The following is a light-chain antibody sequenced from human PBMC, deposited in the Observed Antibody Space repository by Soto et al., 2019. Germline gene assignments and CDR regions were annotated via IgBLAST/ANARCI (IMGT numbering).Light chain of an antibody. Sequence: DIQMTQSPSSVSASIGGTVTITCRASQDISTLLAWYQQKPGKAPKLLIYGASTLESGVPSRFSGRGSGTDFTLTISSLQPEDFATYFCQQADSFPLTFGGGTKVEIK. CDR3: QQADSFPLT. CDR1: QDISTL. J-gene: IGKJ4*01. CDR2: GAS. V-gene: IGKV1D-12*01.